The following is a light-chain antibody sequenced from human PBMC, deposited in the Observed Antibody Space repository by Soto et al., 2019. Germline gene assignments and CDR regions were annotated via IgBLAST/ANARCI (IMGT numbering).Light chain of an antibody. CDR1: QSVSSY. V-gene: IGKV3-11*01. CDR2: DAS. Sequence: EIVLTQSPATLSLSPGERATLSCRASQSVSSYLLWYQQKPGEAPRLLIYDASNRASGTPARFSGSGSETDFTLTISSLAPEDFAVYYCQHRMNWPLTCGQGTRLEIK. J-gene: IGKJ5*01. CDR3: QHRMNWPLT.